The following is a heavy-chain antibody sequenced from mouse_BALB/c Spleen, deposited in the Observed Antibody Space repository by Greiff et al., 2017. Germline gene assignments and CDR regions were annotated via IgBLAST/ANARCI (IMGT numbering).Heavy chain of an antibody. CDR1: GFTFSSYA. J-gene: IGHJ2*01. D-gene: IGHD2-1*01. Sequence: EVKLMESGGGLVKPGGSLKLSCAASGFTFSSYAMSWVRQTPEKRLEWVASISSGGSTYYPDSVKGRFTISRDNARNILYLQMSSLRSEDTAMYYCASLYGNLYYFDYWGQGTTLTVSS. V-gene: IGHV5-6-5*01. CDR2: ISSGGST. CDR3: ASLYGNLYYFDY.